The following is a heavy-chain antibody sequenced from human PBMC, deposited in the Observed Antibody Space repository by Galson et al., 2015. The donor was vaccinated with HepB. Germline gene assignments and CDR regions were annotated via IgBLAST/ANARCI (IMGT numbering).Heavy chain of an antibody. CDR1: GFTFSDYY. CDR3: ARVADADYGDHSHFDY. J-gene: IGHJ4*02. Sequence: SLRLSCAVSGFTFSDYYMSWIRQAPGKGLEWISYISSSSLYTNYADSVKGRFTISRDNAMNSLYLQISSARAEDTALYYCARVADADYGDHSHFDYWGQGTLVTVSP. CDR2: ISSSSLYT. V-gene: IGHV3-11*06. D-gene: IGHD4-17*01.